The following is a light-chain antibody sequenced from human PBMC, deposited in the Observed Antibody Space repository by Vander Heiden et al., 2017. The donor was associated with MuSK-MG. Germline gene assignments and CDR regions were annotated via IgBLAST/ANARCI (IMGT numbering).Light chain of an antibody. CDR2: GTS. J-gene: IGKJ1*01. V-gene: IGKV3-20*01. Sequence: EIVLTQSPGTLSLSPEERATLSCRASQSVRSSFLAWYQHKPGQAPRLLIYGTSTRATGIPDRFSGSGSGTDFTLSISRLEPEDFAVYYCQQCGHSPWTFGQGTKVEIK. CDR3: QQCGHSPWT. CDR1: QSVRSSF.